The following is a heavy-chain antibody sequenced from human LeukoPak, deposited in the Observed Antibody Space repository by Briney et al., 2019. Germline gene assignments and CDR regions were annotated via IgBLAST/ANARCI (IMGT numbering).Heavy chain of an antibody. CDR1: GFTFSSYG. D-gene: IGHD2-15*01. V-gene: IGHV3-33*01. CDR3: ARGQYSPDY. J-gene: IGHJ4*02. Sequence: GRSLRLSCAASGFTFSSYGMHWVRQAPGKGLEWVAVIWYDGSNKYYTDSVNGRFTISRDNSKNTLYLQMNSLRAEDTAVYYCARGQYSPDYWGQGTLVTVSS. CDR2: IWYDGSNK.